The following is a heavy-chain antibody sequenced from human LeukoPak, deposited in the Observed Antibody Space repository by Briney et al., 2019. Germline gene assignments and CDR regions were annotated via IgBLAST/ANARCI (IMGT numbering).Heavy chain of an antibody. D-gene: IGHD3-10*01. CDR2: IYTSGTT. CDR1: GGSVRRGNYY. J-gene: IGHJ6*02. Sequence: SETLSLTCTVSGGSVRRGNYYWTWIRQPAGSGLEWIGRIYTSGTTDYNPSLRTRVTISVDASRNQFSLNLSSVTAADTAVYYCARQTLWFGDLNYGMDVWGQGTTVTVSS. V-gene: IGHV4-61*02. CDR3: ARQTLWFGDLNYGMDV.